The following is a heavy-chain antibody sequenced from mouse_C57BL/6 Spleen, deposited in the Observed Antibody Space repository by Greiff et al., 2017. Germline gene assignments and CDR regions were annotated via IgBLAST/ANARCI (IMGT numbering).Heavy chain of an antibody. V-gene: IGHV8-8*01. J-gene: IGHJ3*01. CDR3: ARYPFPEYGSSPPWFAY. CDR1: GFSLSTFGMG. D-gene: IGHD1-1*01. Sequence: QVTLKVSGPGILQPSQTLSLSCSFSGFSLSTFGMGVGWIRQPSGKGLEWLAHIWWDDDKYYNPALKNRHTISKDTSKNQLFLKIANVDTADTATYYCARYPFPEYGSSPPWFAYWGQGTLVTVSA. CDR2: IWWDDDK.